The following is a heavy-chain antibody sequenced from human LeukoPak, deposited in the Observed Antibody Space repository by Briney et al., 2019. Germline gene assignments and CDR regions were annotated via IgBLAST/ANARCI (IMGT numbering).Heavy chain of an antibody. CDR3: ARLMVRGVISHWFDP. CDR2: INHSGST. Sequence: SETLSLTCTVSGGSIGTSNYYWGWIRQPPGKGLEWIGEINHSGSTNYNPSLKSRVTISVDTSKNQFSLKLSSVTAADTAVYYCARLMVRGVISHWFDPWGQGTLVTVSS. V-gene: IGHV4-39*07. D-gene: IGHD3-10*01. J-gene: IGHJ5*02. CDR1: GGSIGTSNYY.